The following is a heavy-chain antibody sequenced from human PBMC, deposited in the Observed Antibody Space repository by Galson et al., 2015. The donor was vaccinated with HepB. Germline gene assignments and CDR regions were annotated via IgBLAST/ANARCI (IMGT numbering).Heavy chain of an antibody. Sequence: CAISGDSVSSNSAAWNWIRQSPSRGLEWLGRTYYRSKWYNDYAVSVKSRITINPDTSKNQFSLQLNSVTPEDAAVYYCARVATWAAADYLDYWGQGTLVTVSS. D-gene: IGHD6-13*01. J-gene: IGHJ4*02. CDR1: GDSVSSNSAA. CDR2: TYYRSKWYN. CDR3: ARVATWAAADYLDY. V-gene: IGHV6-1*01.